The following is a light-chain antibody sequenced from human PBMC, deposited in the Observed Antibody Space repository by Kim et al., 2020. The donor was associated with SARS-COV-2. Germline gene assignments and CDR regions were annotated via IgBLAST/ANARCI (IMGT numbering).Light chain of an antibody. CDR3: NSRDRSGNHVV. CDR1: TLRSLF. CDR2: VNK. Sequence: SSELTQDPAVSVALGQTVSITCQGDTLRSLFANWYQQKPGQAPVLVIYVNKNRPSGIPDRFSCSSSGNTASLTITGAQAEDEADYYCNSRDRSGNHVVFG. V-gene: IGLV3-19*01. J-gene: IGLJ2*01.